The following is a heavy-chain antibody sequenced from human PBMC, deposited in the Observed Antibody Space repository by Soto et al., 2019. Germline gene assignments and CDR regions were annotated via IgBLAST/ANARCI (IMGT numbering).Heavy chain of an antibody. J-gene: IGHJ4*02. Sequence: QVQLQESGPGLVKPSETLSLTCTVSGGSISSYYWSWFRQPPGKGLEWIGYIYFSGGTNYNPSLKSRVTISVDTSKNQFSLKLSSVTAADTAVYYCARESRSWYGSIWDYWGQGTLVTVSS. CDR3: ARESRSWYGSIWDY. CDR2: IYFSGGT. CDR1: GGSISSYY. V-gene: IGHV4-59*12. D-gene: IGHD6-13*01.